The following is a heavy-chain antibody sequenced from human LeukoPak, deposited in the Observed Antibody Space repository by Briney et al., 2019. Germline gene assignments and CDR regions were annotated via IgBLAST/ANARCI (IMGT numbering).Heavy chain of an antibody. V-gene: IGHV3-7*01. CDR3: ARDPDYGDPNFDY. D-gene: IGHD4-17*01. CDR2: IKQDGSEK. J-gene: IGHJ4*02. Sequence: GGSLRLSCAASGFTFSSYWMSWVRQAPGKGLEWVANIKQDGSEKYYVDSVKGRFTISRDNAKNSLYLQMNSLRAEDTAVYYCARDPDYGDPNFDYWGQGTLVTVSS. CDR1: GFTFSSYW.